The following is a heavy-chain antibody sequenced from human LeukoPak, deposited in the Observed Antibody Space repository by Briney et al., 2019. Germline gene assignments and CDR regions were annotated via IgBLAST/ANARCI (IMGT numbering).Heavy chain of an antibody. V-gene: IGHV4-61*02. CDR1: GDSISSGNYY. CDR2: IHTSGNI. J-gene: IGHJ3*02. Sequence: SQTLSLTCTVSGDSISSGNYYWTWIRQSAWKGLEWIGRIHTSGNINYNPSLKSQVTISIDTSKNQFSLNLNLVTAADTAVYYCARDRAGDSFDIWGQGTLVTVSS. CDR3: ARDRAGDSFDI. D-gene: IGHD7-27*01.